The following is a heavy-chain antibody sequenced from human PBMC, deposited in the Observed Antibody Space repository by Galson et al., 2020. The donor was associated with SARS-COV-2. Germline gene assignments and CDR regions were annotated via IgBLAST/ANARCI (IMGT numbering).Heavy chain of an antibody. D-gene: IGHD1-26*01. J-gene: IGHJ6*02. Sequence: SETLSLTCAVYGGSLGGNYWSWIRQPPGKGLEWIGEINHSGSTNYNPSLKSRVTISVDTSKNQFSLKVSSVIAADTAVYYCARKGGKVFYYYYGMDAWGQGTTVTVSS. CDR1: GGSLGGNY. CDR3: ARKGGKVFYYYYGMDA. V-gene: IGHV4-34*01. CDR2: INHSGST.